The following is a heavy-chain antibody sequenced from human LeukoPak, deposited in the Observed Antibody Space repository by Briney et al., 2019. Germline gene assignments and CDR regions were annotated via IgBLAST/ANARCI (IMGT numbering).Heavy chain of an antibody. Sequence: SETLSLTCAVYGGSFSGYYWSWIRQPPGKRLEWIGEINHSGSTNYNPSLKSRVTISVDTSKNQFSLKLSSVTAADTAVYYCARVVRYCSGGSCYPVYFDYWGQGTLVTVSS. D-gene: IGHD2-15*01. CDR1: GGSFSGYY. CDR2: INHSGST. CDR3: ARVVRYCSGGSCYPVYFDY. J-gene: IGHJ4*02. V-gene: IGHV4-34*01.